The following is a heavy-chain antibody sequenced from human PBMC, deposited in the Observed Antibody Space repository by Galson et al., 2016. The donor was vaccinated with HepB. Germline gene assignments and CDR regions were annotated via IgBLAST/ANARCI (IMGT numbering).Heavy chain of an antibody. CDR1: GYRFTRNG. D-gene: IGHD3-10*01. Sequence: SVKVSCKASGYRFTRNGISWVRQAPGQGLEWMGWISVYNGNTNYAQTLQGRLTMTTDTSTSSAYMELRSLRSDDTAVYYCAKSDYYGSAGEYDFWGQGTLVTVSS. CDR3: AKSDYYGSAGEYDF. J-gene: IGHJ4*02. V-gene: IGHV1-18*01. CDR2: ISVYNGNT.